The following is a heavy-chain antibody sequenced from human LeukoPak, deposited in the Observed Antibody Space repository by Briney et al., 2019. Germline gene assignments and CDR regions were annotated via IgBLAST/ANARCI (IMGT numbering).Heavy chain of an antibody. CDR2: INWNGGST. CDR1: GFTFDDYG. Sequence: PGGSLRLSCAASGFTFDDYGMSWVRQAPGKGLEWVSGINWNGGSTGYADSVKGRFTISRDNAKNSLYLQMNSLRADDTAVYYCAHAAYNWNPGSAWGQGTLVTVSS. V-gene: IGHV3-20*04. J-gene: IGHJ5*02. D-gene: IGHD1-20*01. CDR3: AHAAYNWNPGSA.